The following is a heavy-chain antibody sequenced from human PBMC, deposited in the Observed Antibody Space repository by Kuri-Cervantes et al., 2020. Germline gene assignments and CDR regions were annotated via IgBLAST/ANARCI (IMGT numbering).Heavy chain of an antibody. D-gene: IGHD1-1*01. CDR2: IIPIFGTA. J-gene: IGHJ4*02. Sequence: SVKVSCKASGGTFSSYAISWVRQAPGQGLEWMGGIIPIFGTANYAQKFQGRVTITADESTSTAYMELSGLRSEDTAVYYCASMTGLEIGFDCWGQGTLVTVSS. CDR1: GGTFSSYA. V-gene: IGHV1-69*13. CDR3: ASMTGLEIGFDC.